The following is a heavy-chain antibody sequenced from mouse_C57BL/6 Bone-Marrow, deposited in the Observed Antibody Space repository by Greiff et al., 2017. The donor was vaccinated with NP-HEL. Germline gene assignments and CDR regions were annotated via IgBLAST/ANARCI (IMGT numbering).Heavy chain of an antibody. CDR1: GYTFTGYW. D-gene: IGHD2-2*01. J-gene: IGHJ2*01. CDR2: ILPGSGST. V-gene: IGHV1-9*01. CDR3: ARWGGYDDDGRYYFDY. Sequence: QVQLQQSGAELMKPGASVKLSCKATGYTFTGYWIEWVKQRPGHGLEWIGEILPGSGSTNYNEKFKGKATFTADTSSNTAYMQLSSLTTEDSAIYYCARWGGYDDDGRYYFDYWGQGTTLTVSS.